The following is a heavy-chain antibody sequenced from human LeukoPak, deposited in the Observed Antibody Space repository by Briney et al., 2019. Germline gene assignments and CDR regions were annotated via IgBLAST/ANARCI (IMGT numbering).Heavy chain of an antibody. D-gene: IGHD3-16*02. Sequence: SETLSLTCAVSGYSIRSDYYWGWIRQPPGKGLEWIGTIFHSESTYHNPSPRSPVTISVDTSKNQFSLKLTSVTAADTAVYHCARHSQWGVIPWAFDVWGQGTMVTVSS. V-gene: IGHV4-38-2*01. J-gene: IGHJ3*01. CDR1: GYSIRSDYY. CDR3: ARHSQWGVIPWAFDV. CDR2: IFHSEST.